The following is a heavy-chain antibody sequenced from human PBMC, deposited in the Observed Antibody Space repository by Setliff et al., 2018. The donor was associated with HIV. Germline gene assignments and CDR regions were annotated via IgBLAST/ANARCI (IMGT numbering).Heavy chain of an antibody. V-gene: IGHV4-34*01. CDR3: AGGVVALAGKYYYYYMDV. Sequence: SETLSLTCGVHGASFSGYYWSWIRQPPGKGLEWIGEINHSGSTNYNPSLKSRVTISVDTSKNQFSLRLSSVTAADTAVYYCAGGVVALAGKYYYYYMDVWGKGTTVTVSS. D-gene: IGHD6-19*01. CDR1: GASFSGYY. J-gene: IGHJ6*03. CDR2: INHSGST.